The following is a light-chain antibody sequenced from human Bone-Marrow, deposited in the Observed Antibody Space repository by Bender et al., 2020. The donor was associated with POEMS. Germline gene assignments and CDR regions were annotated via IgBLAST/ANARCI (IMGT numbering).Light chain of an antibody. Sequence: QSVLTQPPSASGTPGQRVTISCSGSSSNIRTNPVNWYQQLPGTAPKLLIYINNQRPSGIPARFSGSTSGTTVTLTISGVQAEDEADYYCQSSDSSGPIFGGGTRLTVL. J-gene: IGLJ2*01. V-gene: IGLV1-44*01. CDR3: QSSDSSGPI. CDR1: SSNIRTNP. CDR2: INN.